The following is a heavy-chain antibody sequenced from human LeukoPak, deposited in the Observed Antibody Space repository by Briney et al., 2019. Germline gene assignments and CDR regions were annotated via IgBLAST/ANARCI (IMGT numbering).Heavy chain of an antibody. D-gene: IGHD3-9*01. CDR2: ISSSSSYI. CDR1: GFTFSSYA. J-gene: IGHJ4*02. CDR3: ARVTDDILTGYYNVDY. V-gene: IGHV3-21*01. Sequence: GGSLRLSCAASGFTFSSYAMHWVRQAPGKGLEWVSSISSSSSYIYYADSVKGRFTISRDNAKNSLYLQMNSLRAEDTAVYYCARVTDDILTGYYNVDYWGQGTLVTVSS.